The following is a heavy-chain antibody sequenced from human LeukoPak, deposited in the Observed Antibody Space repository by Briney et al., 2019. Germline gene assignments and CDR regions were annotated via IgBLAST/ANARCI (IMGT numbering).Heavy chain of an antibody. D-gene: IGHD6-19*01. V-gene: IGHV4-34*01. Sequence: NPSETLSLTCAVYGGSFSGYYWSWIRQPPGKGLEWIGETNHSGSTNYNPSLKSRVTTSVDTSKNQFSLKLSSVTAADTAVYYCARHDIAVAHVDYWGQGTLVTVSS. J-gene: IGHJ4*02. CDR2: TNHSGST. CDR1: GGSFSGYY. CDR3: ARHDIAVAHVDY.